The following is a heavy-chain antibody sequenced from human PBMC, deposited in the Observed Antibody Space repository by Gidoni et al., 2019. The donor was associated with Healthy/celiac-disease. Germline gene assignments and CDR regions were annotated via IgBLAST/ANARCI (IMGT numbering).Heavy chain of an antibody. J-gene: IGHJ5*02. CDR3: ARHDFWSGYYL. V-gene: IGHV4-39*01. CDR1: GGSISSSIYY. CDR2: TDYSGST. Sequence: QLQLQESGPGLVQPSETLSLTCTVSGGSISSSIYYWGWLRQPPGKGLEWIGSTDYSGSTYYNPSLKSRVTISVDTSKNQFSLKLSSVTAADTAVYYGARHDFWSGYYLWGQGTLVTVSS. D-gene: IGHD3-3*01.